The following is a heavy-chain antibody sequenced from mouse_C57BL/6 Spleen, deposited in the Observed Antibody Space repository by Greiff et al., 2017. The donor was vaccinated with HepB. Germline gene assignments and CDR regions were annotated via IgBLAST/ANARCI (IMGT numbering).Heavy chain of an antibody. D-gene: IGHD2-5*01. J-gene: IGHJ3*01. Sequence: QVQLQQPGAELVMPGASVKLSCKASGYTFTSYWMHWVKQRPGQGLEWIGEIDPSDSYTNYNQKFKGKSTLTVDKSSSTAYMQLSSLTSEDSAVYYCARAYSNYRGSWFAYWGQGTLVTVSA. CDR2: IDPSDSYT. V-gene: IGHV1-69*01. CDR1: GYTFTSYW. CDR3: ARAYSNYRGSWFAY.